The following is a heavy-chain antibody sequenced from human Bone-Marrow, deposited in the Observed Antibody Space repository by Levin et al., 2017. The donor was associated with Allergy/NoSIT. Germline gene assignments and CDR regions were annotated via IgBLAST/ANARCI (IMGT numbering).Heavy chain of an antibody. CDR3: ARVQLVLDRSGYRPCDY. J-gene: IGHJ4*02. D-gene: IGHD3-22*01. CDR2: MKQDGSEK. V-gene: IGHV3-7*01. Sequence: PGGSLRLSCAASGFTLSTYWMSWVRQAPGKGLEWVANMKQDGSEKYYMDSVKGRFTISRDNAKNSLYLQMNSLRAEDTAVYHCARVQLVLDRSGYRPCDYWGQGTLVTVSS. CDR1: GFTLSTYW.